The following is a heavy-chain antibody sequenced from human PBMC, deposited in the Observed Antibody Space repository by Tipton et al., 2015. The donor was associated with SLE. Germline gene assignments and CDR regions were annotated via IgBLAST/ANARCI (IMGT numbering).Heavy chain of an antibody. D-gene: IGHD6-19*01. CDR2: IYYSGST. V-gene: IGHV4-59*12. CDR3: ARGAGDSPDAFDI. Sequence: TLSLTCTVSGGSISSYYWSWIRQPPGKGLEWIGYIYYSGSTKSNPSLKSRVTISVDTSKNQFSLKLSSVTAADTAVYYCARGAGDSPDAFDIWGQGTMVTVSS. CDR1: GGSISSYY. J-gene: IGHJ3*02.